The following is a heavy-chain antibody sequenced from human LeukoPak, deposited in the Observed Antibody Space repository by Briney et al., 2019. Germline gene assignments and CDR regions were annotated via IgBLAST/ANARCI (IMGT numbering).Heavy chain of an antibody. CDR3: ARDVLQGLGDFWSGYYSGPHYYYGMDV. CDR2: IYSGGST. D-gene: IGHD3-3*01. V-gene: IGHV3-53*01. Sequence: PGGSLRLSCAASGFTVSSNYMSWVRQAPGKGLEWVSVIYSGGSTYYADSVKGRFTISRDNSKNTLYLQMNSLRAEDTAVYYCARDVLQGLGDFWSGYYSGPHYYYGMDVWGQGTTVTVSS. CDR1: GFTVSSNY. J-gene: IGHJ6*02.